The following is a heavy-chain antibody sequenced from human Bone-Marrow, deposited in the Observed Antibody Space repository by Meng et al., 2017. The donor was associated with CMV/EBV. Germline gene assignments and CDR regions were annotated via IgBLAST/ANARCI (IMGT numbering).Heavy chain of an antibody. CDR3: ARSPGYWSLDY. Sequence: LTCAVSGDSISTHYWWSWVRQTPGKGLEWIGEISYSGRTKYTPSLKSRVTISVDKTTNHFSLKVASVTAADTGVYFCARSPGYWSLDYWGQGNLVTVSS. CDR2: ISYSGRT. V-gene: IGHV4-4*01. J-gene: IGHJ4*02. CDR1: GDSISTHYW. D-gene: IGHD2-8*02.